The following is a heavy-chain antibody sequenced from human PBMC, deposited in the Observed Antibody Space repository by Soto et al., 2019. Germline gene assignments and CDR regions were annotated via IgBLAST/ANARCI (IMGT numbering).Heavy chain of an antibody. CDR2: ITSGGST. Sequence: GWSLRLSCASSVFTFSSYGMTWVRQAPGEGLRWVSGITSGGSTFYADSVKGRFTISRDNSKNTVYLQMNSLRGDDTAVYYCVKDRGGPDDYWGQGALVTVSS. V-gene: IGHV3-23*01. CDR3: VKDRGGPDDY. D-gene: IGHD2-15*01. J-gene: IGHJ4*02. CDR1: VFTFSSYG.